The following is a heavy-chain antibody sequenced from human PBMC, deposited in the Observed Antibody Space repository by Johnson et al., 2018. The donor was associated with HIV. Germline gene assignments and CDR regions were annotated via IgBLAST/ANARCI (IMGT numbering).Heavy chain of an antibody. V-gene: IGHV3-30*02. CDR2: IRYDGSNK. Sequence: QVQLVESGGGVVRPGGSLRLSCAASGFTFSSYGMHWVRQAPGKGLEWVAFIRYDGSNKYYADSVKGRFTISRDNSKNTLYLQMNSLRVEDTAVYYCAKDIRVVSAYYDILSGTSFDAFDIWGQGTMVTVSS. CDR3: AKDIRVVSAYYDILSGTSFDAFDI. J-gene: IGHJ3*02. CDR1: GFTFSSYG. D-gene: IGHD3-9*01.